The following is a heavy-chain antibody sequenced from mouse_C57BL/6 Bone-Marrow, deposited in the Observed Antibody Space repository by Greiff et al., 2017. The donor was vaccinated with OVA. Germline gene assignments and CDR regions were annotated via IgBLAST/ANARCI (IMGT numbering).Heavy chain of an antibody. D-gene: IGHD2-4*01. V-gene: IGHV1-55*01. CDR2: IYPGSGST. CDR1: GYTFTSYW. J-gene: IGHJ3*01. CDR3: ASYYDNARGAY. Sequence: QVQLQQSGAELVKPGASVKMSCKASGYTFTSYWITWVKQRPGQGLEWIGDIYPGSGSTNYNEKFKSKATLTVDTSSSTPYMQLSSLTSENSAVDSCASYYDNARGAYWGQGTLVTVSA.